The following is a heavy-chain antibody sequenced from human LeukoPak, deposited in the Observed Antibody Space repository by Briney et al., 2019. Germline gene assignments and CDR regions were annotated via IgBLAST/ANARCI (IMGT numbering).Heavy chain of an antibody. CDR3: APREDDSSGSPFDY. V-gene: IGHV3-23*01. Sequence: GGSLRLSCAASGFTFSSYAMSWVRQAPGKGLEWVSAISGSGGSTYYADSVKGRFTISRDNSKNTLYLQMNSLRAEDTAVYYCAPREDDSSGSPFDYWGQGTLVTVSS. J-gene: IGHJ4*02. D-gene: IGHD3-22*01. CDR1: GFTFSSYA. CDR2: ISGSGGST.